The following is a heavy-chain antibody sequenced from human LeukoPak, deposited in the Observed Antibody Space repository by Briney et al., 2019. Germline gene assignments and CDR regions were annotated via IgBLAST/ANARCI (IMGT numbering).Heavy chain of an antibody. V-gene: IGHV3-74*01. J-gene: IGHJ4*02. CDR2: INSDGSST. CDR3: ARETTVTAGYDY. CDR1: GFTFSSYA. D-gene: IGHD4-17*01. Sequence: GGSLRLSCAASGFTFSSYAMSWVRQAPGKGLVWVSRINSDGSSTSYADSVKGRFTISRDNAKNTLYLQMNSLRAEDTAVYYCARETTVTAGYDYWGQGTLVTVSS.